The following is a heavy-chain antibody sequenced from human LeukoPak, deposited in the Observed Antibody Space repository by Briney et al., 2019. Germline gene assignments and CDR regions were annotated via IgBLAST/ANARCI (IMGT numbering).Heavy chain of an antibody. CDR2: IRQDGSQK. CDR1: GFTFSSYW. D-gene: IGHD3-3*01. Sequence: GGSLRLSCAASGFTFSSYWMSWVRQAPGKGLEWVATIRQDGSQKYYVDSVKGRFTISRDNAKNSLYLQMNSLRAEDTAVYYCASEIIFGSFDYWGQGTLVTVSS. CDR3: ASEIIFGSFDY. V-gene: IGHV3-7*01. J-gene: IGHJ4*02.